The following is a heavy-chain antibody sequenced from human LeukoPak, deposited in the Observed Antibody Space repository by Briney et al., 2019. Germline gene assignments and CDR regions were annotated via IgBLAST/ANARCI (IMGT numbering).Heavy chain of an antibody. CDR3: AKQFWRTQRYNWFDP. V-gene: IGHV3-23*01. CDR1: GITFSSYA. CDR2: ISGSGGST. J-gene: IGHJ5*02. Sequence: PGGSLRLSCAASGITFSSYAMSWVRQAPGKGLEWVSAISGSGGSTYYADSVKGRFTISRDNSKNTLYLQMNSLRAEDTAVYYCAKQFWRTQRYNWFDPWGQGTLVTVSS. D-gene: IGHD3-3*01.